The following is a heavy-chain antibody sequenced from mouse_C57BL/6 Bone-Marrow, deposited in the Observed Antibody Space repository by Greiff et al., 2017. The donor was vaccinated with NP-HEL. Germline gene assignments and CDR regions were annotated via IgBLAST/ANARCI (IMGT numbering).Heavy chain of an antibody. CDR2: ISYDGSN. CDR3: ARSVVKKAAGFAY. CDR1: GYSITSGYY. J-gene: IGHJ3*01. D-gene: IGHD1-1*02. V-gene: IGHV3-6*01. Sequence: EVQLQQSGPGLVKPSQSLSLTCSVTGYSITSGYYWNWIRQFPGNKLEWMGYISYDGSNNYNPSLKNRISITRDTSKNQFFLKLNSVTTEDTATYYCARSVVKKAAGFAYWGQGTLVTVSA.